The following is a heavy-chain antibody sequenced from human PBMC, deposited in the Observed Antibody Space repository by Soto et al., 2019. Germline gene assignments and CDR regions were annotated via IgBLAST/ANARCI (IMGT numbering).Heavy chain of an antibody. J-gene: IGHJ6*02. D-gene: IGHD3-10*01. CDR2: ISGSGGST. Sequence: GGSLRLSCAASGFTFNNYAMTWFRQAPGKGLEWVSAISGSGGSTYYADSVRGRFTISRDNSKNTLYLQINSLRAEDTAIYYCAKDYYHGSGSYYGDYYGMDVWGPGTLVTV. CDR3: AKDYYHGSGSYYGDYYGMDV. V-gene: IGHV3-23*01. CDR1: GFTFNNYA.